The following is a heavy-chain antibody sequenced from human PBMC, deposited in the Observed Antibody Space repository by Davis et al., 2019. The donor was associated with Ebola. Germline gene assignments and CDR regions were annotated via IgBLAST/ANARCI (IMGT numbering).Heavy chain of an antibody. CDR3: ARAGFDEVLDY. CDR1: GFTFSSYW. CDR2: ISSDGTSA. V-gene: IGHV3-74*01. J-gene: IGHJ4*02. Sequence: PGGSLRLSCAASGFTFSSYWMHWVRQAPGKGLVWVSRISSDGTSANYADSVKGRFTISRDNSENTLYLQMNSLTADDTSVYYCARAGFDEVLDYWGQGTPVTVSS. D-gene: IGHD3-3*01.